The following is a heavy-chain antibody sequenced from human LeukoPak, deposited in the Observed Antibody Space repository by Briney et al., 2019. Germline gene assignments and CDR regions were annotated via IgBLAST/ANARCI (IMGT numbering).Heavy chain of an antibody. V-gene: IGHV4-59*01. CDR2: VQSTSN. CDR3: ARDTTVASGMQF. D-gene: IGHD6-19*01. J-gene: IGHJ4*01. Sequence: SETLSLTCTVSGGSITTLSWTWIRQPPGKGLEWIGSVQSTSNNYNPAFKSRVAISVDTAKNQFFLRLNSVTSADMAVYYCARDTTVASGMQFWGHGSMVTVSS. CDR1: GGSITTLS.